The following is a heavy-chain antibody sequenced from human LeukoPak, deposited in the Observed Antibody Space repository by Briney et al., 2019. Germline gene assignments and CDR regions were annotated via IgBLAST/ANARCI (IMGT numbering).Heavy chain of an antibody. CDR3: ARGRAVAGHFDY. CDR1: GFTFSSYD. D-gene: IGHD6-19*01. Sequence: GGSLRLSCAASGFTFSSYDMHWVRQATGKGLEWVSAIGTAGDTYYPGSVKGRFTISRENAKNSLYLQMNSLRAGDTAVYYCARGRAVAGHFDYWGQGTLVTVSS. CDR2: IGTAGDT. J-gene: IGHJ4*02. V-gene: IGHV3-13*01.